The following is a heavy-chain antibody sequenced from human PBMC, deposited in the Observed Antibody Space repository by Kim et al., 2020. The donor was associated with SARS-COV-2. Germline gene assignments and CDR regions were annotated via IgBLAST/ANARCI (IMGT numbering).Heavy chain of an antibody. CDR1: GFTFRTYT. V-gene: IGHV3-21*01. CDR2: ISSSSTYR. CDR3: ARDALPNSGSHDY. J-gene: IGHJ4*02. Sequence: GGSLRLSCAASGFTFRTYTMNWVRHVPGKGLECVSSISSSSTYRYYADSVKGRFTISRDNAKNSVFLQMNSLRAEDTAVYYCARDALPNSGSHDYWGQGTLVTVSS. D-gene: IGHD1-26*01.